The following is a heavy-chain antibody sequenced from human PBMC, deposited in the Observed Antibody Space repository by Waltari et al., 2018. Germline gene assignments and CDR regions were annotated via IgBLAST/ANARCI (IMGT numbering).Heavy chain of an antibody. CDR3: AKGVDRTYFFDY. Sequence: EVQRLESGGYVVQHGGSLSISGATCGCTLSQNVRNWVRQSPGKGVDWGSGLSVCGMPSYAKSLKGRSTISRNISTNTLNLHINSLRAEDTAIYYCAKGVDRTYFFDYWGQGTLVTVSS. V-gene: IGHV3-23*01. CDR2: LSVCGMP. J-gene: IGHJ4*02. CDR1: GCTLSQNV.